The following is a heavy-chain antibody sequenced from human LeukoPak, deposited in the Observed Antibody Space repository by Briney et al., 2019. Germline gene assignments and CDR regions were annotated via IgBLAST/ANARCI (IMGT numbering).Heavy chain of an antibody. CDR3: ARSDGLDY. CDR2: ISSSSNYI. Sequence: GGSLRLSCAASGFTFSSYSMNWVRQAPGKGLEWVSSISSSSNYIYYADSVKGRFTISRDNAKNSLYLQMNSLRAEDTAVYYCARSDGLDYWGQGTLVTVSS. J-gene: IGHJ4*02. V-gene: IGHV3-21*01. D-gene: IGHD5-24*01. CDR1: GFTFSSYS.